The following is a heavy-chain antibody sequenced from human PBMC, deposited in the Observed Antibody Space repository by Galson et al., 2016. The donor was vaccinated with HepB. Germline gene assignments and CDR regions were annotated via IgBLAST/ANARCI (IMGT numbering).Heavy chain of an antibody. Sequence: CAISGDSVSSNSAGWNWIRQSPSRGLEWLGRTFYRSNWQKDYAESVKSRITINPDTSKNQFSLQLNPVTPEDTAVYYCARSYLLGRGFGWWGQGTLVTVSS. CDR2: TFYRSNWQK. D-gene: IGHD3-3*01. J-gene: IGHJ4*02. CDR3: ARSYLLGRGFGW. CDR1: GDSVSSNSAG. V-gene: IGHV6-1*01.